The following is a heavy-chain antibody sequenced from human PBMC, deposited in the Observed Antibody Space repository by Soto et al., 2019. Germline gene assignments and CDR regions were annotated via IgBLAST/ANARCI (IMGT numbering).Heavy chain of an antibody. J-gene: IGHJ4*02. CDR3: ARDNGAYCGGDCYSLGY. CDR2: IIPIFGTA. Sequence: QVQLVQSGAEVKKPGSSVKVSCKASGGTFSSYAISWVRQAPGQGLEWRGGIIPIFGTANYAQKSQGRVTITADESTSTAYMELSSLRSEDTAVYYCARDNGAYCGGDCYSLGYWGQGTLVTVSS. CDR1: GGTFSSYA. V-gene: IGHV1-69*12. D-gene: IGHD2-21*02.